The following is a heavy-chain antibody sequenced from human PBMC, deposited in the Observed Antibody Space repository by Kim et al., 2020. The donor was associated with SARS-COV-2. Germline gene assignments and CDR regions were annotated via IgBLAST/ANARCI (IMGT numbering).Heavy chain of an antibody. V-gene: IGHV4-31*03. D-gene: IGHD3-10*01. CDR2: IYYSGTT. J-gene: IGHJ4*02. CDR1: GGSISSGGYY. CDR3: ARAVRGVMGTDY. Sequence: SETLSLTCTVSGGSISSGGYYWSWIRQHPGKGLEWIGYIYYSGTTYYNPSLQSRVTISVDTSQNQFSLKLSSVTAADTAVYYCARAVRGVMGTDYWGQGTLATVS.